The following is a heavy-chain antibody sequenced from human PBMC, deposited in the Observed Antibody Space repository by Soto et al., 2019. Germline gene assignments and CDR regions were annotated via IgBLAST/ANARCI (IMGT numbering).Heavy chain of an antibody. V-gene: IGHV4-39*02. D-gene: IGHD2-15*01. J-gene: IGHJ5*02. CDR1: GDSISSRPGY. Sequence: SETLSLTCSVSGDSISSRPGYWGWIRQPPGKTLEWIGSIHSGGTTVYNSSLNNRVTISIDTSKNQFYLNLKYVTAADTAVYYCARDIAIPWFFLWGQGTLVTVSS. CDR3: ARDIAIPWFFL. CDR2: IHSGGTT.